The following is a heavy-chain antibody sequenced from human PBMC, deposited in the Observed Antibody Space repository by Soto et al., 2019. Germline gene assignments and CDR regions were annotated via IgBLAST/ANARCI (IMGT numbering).Heavy chain of an antibody. Sequence: GASLRLSCEASGFTFSSYWMHRVRQAPGKGLVWVSRINSDGSSTSYEDSVKSRFTISRDNDKNTLYLQMNSLRAEDTAVYFCARDSWYYDFWSGYYYYYYYYGMDVWGQGT. CDR3: ARDSWYYDFWSGYYYYYYYYGMDV. CDR2: INSDGSST. CDR1: GFTFSSYW. V-gene: IGHV3-74*01. J-gene: IGHJ6*02. D-gene: IGHD3-3*01.